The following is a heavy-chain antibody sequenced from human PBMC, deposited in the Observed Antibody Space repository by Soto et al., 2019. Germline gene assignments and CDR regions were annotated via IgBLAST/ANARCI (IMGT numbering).Heavy chain of an antibody. J-gene: IGHJ6*02. CDR2: IYHSGST. CDR1: GGSISSSNW. V-gene: IGHV4-4*02. Sequence: SETLSLTCAVSGGSISSSNWWSWVRQPPGKGLEWIGEIYHSGSTNYNPSLKSRVTISVDKSKNQFSLKLSSVTAADTAVYYCARVRYSGYDFYYYYGMDVWGQGTTLTVSS. CDR3: ARVRYSGYDFYYYYGMDV. D-gene: IGHD5-12*01.